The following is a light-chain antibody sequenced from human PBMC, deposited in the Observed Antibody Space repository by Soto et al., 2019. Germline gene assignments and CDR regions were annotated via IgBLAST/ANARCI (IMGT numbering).Light chain of an antibody. CDR1: HTVSRHY. CDR2: GAS. V-gene: IGKV3D-20*02. CDR3: QQRHMWPIT. J-gene: IGKJ5*01. Sequence: EIILTLSPDTLAFYSVARATLSSRASHTVSRHYLAWCQKRPGQAPRLLIYGASTRAAGIPDRFSGSGSGTDFTLTITRLEPEDAAVYYCQQRHMWPITFGQGTRLEI.